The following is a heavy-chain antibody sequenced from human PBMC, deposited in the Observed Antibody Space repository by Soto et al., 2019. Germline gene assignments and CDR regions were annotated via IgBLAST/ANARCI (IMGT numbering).Heavy chain of an antibody. V-gene: IGHV1-46*01. CDR3: ARDEGRFFYFAY. J-gene: IGHJ4*02. CDR2: ITPSSGST. CDR1: GYTFTSYY. Sequence: QVQLVQSGAEVKKPGASVKVSCRTSGYTFTSYYMHWVRQAPGQGLEWMGIITPSSGSTTYAQKFQGRVSMTRDPSTSTVYMELSSLRSEDTAVYYCARDEGRFFYFAYWGQGTLVTVSS.